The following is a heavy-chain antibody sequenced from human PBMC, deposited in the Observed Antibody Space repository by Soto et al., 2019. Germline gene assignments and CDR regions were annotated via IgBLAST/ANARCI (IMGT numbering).Heavy chain of an antibody. J-gene: IGHJ6*04. Sequence: EVQLVESWGGLVQPGGSLRLSCAAAGFIFSDFWMTWVRQSPGKGLEWVANMNPDGTVINYADSVKGRFTISRDNAEKSLYLQMNSLRADDTAVFYCARHGPYCMDVWGRGTTVTVSS. V-gene: IGHV3-7*01. CDR1: GFIFSDFW. CDR3: ARHGPYCMDV. CDR2: MNPDGTVI.